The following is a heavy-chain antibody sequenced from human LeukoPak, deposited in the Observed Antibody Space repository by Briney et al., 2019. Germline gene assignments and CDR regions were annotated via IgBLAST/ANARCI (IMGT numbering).Heavy chain of an antibody. CDR2: ISAYNGNT. V-gene: IGHV1-18*01. Sequence: ASVKVSCKASGYTFTSYGVSWVRQAPGQGLEWMGWISAYNGNTNYAQKLQGRVTMTTDTSTSTAYMELRSLRSDDTAVYYCARGPRTYYYDSSGYTPGGYWGQGTLVTVSS. CDR3: ARGPRTYYYDSSGYTPGGY. D-gene: IGHD3-22*01. J-gene: IGHJ4*02. CDR1: GYTFTSYG.